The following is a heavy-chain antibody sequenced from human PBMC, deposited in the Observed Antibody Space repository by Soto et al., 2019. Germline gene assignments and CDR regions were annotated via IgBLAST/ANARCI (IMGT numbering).Heavy chain of an antibody. J-gene: IGHJ3*02. V-gene: IGHV1-2*04. CDR1: GYAFTCYY. CDR2: LNPNSGGT. D-gene: IGHD6-13*01. CDR3: ARVGSSSWYHRDAFDI. Sequence: ASVKLSWKASGYAFTCYYRQWVRHAPEQGLEWMGLLNPNSGGTNYAQKFPVWVTMTRDTSISTAYMELSRLRSDHTAVYYCARVGSSSWYHRDAFDIWGQGTMVTVSS.